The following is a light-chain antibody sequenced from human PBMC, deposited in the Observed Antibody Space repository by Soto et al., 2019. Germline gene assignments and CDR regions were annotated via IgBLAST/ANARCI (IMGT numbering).Light chain of an antibody. CDR2: DVN. V-gene: IGLV2-8*01. Sequence: QSALTQPPSASGSPGQSLTISCTGTSSDVGAHNYVSWYQQNPGKAPKLMLYDVNKRPSGVPDRFSGSKSGNTASLTVSGLQAEDEADYYCAAWHDSLNGVLFGGGTKLTVL. CDR3: AAWHDSLNGVL. J-gene: IGLJ2*01. CDR1: SSDVGAHNY.